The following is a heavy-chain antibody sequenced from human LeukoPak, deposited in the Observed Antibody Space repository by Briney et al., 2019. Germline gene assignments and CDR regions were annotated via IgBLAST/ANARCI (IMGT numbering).Heavy chain of an antibody. J-gene: IGHJ3*02. Sequence: GGSLRLSCAASGFTFSNYWMNWVRQAPGKGLEWVANIKEDGSEKYYVDSVKGRFTISRDNAKNSLYLQMNSLRAEDTAVYYCASWWRAFDIWGQGTMVTVSS. CDR3: ASWWRAFDI. D-gene: IGHD2-15*01. CDR1: GFTFSNYW. CDR2: IKEDGSEK. V-gene: IGHV3-7*01.